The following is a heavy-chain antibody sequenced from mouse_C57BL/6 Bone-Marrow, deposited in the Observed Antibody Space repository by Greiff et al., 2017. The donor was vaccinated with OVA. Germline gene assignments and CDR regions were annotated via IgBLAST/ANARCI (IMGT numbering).Heavy chain of an antibody. Sequence: EVQLQQSGGGLVQPGESLKLSCESNEYEFPSHDMSWVRKTPEKRLELVAAINSDGGSTYYPDTMERRFIISRDNTKKTLYLQMSSLRSEDTALYYCARPPLMWVTPYFDYWGQGAPLTVSP. D-gene: IGHD2-3*01. V-gene: IGHV5-2*01. CDR1: EYEFPSHD. CDR3: ARPPLMWVTPYFDY. CDR2: INSDGGST. J-gene: IGHJ2*01.